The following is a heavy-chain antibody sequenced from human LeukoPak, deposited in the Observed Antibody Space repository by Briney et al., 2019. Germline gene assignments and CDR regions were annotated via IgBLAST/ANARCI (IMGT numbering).Heavy chain of an antibody. CDR2: INPSGGST. CDR3: ARRYYDILTGYYSFDY. D-gene: IGHD3-9*01. CDR1: GYTFTTYY. Sequence: ASVKVSCKASGYTFTTYYMHWVRQAPGQGLEWMGIINPSGGSTSYAQKFQGRVTMTRDMSTSTVYMELSSLRSEDTAVYYCARRYYDILTGYYSFDYWGQGTLVTVSP. V-gene: IGHV1-46*01. J-gene: IGHJ4*02.